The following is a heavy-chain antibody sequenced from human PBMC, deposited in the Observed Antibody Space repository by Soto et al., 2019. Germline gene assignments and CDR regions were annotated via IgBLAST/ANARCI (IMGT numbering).Heavy chain of an antibody. CDR3: AKGTVGWFGGALDY. CDR1: GFTFSSYG. V-gene: IGHV3-30*18. D-gene: IGHD3-10*01. CDR2: ISFDGSDK. Sequence: QVQLVESGGGVVQPGRSLRLSCAASGFTFSSYGMHWVRQAPGKGLEWVAVISFDGSDKRYIDSVQGRFTISRDNSKNTLFLQMNSLRREDTAVYYCAKGTVGWFGGALDYWGQGGLVTVSS. J-gene: IGHJ4*02.